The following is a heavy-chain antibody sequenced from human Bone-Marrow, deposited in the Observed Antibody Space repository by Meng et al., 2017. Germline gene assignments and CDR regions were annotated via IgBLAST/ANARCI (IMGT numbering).Heavy chain of an antibody. D-gene: IGHD2-2*01. Sequence: LSLTCAASGFTFSDYYMSWFRQAPGKGLEWVSYISSSGSTIYYAASVKGRFTISRENSKNTLYLQMNSLRAEDTAVYYCATLVGPAAMRVFDYWGQGTLVTVSS. CDR2: ISSSGSTI. V-gene: IGHV3-11*01. J-gene: IGHJ4*02. CDR1: GFTFSDYY. CDR3: ATLVGPAAMRVFDY.